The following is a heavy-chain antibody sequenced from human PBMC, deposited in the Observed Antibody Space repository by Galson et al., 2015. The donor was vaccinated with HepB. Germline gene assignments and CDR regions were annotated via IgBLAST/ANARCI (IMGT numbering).Heavy chain of an antibody. V-gene: IGHV1-24*01. D-gene: IGHD6-19*01. CDR2: FDPEDGET. CDR3: ARGNSGWHYFDY. Sequence: SVKVSCKVSGYTLTELSMHWVRQAPGKGPEWMGGFDPEDGETIYAQKFQGRVTMTEDTSTDTAYMELSSLRSEDTAVYYCARGNSGWHYFDYWGQGTLVTVSS. J-gene: IGHJ4*02. CDR1: GYTLTELS.